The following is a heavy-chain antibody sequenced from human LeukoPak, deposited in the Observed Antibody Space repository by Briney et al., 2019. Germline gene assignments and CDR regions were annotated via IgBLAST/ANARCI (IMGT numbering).Heavy chain of an antibody. J-gene: IGHJ4*02. CDR1: GYTFTGYY. D-gene: IGHD6-13*01. CDR2: INPNSGGT. CDR3: ARARGIAANFDY. V-gene: IGHV1-2*02. Sequence: ASVKVSCKASGYTFTGYYMHWVRQAPGQGLEWMGWINPNSGGTNYAQKFQGRVTMTRDTSISTAYMELSRLRSDDAAVYYCARARGIAANFDYWGQGTLVTVSP.